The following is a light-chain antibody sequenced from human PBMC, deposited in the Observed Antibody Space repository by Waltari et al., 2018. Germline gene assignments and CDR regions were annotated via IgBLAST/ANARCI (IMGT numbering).Light chain of an antibody. CDR2: DAS. Sequence: EIVLTQSPATLSLSPGERATLSCSASQSVSSYLAWYQQKPGQAPRLLIYDASNRATGIPARFSGSGSGTDFTLTISSLEPEDFAVYYCQQRSNRLTFGGGTKVEIK. CDR3: QQRSNRLT. V-gene: IGKV3-11*01. J-gene: IGKJ4*01. CDR1: QSVSSY.